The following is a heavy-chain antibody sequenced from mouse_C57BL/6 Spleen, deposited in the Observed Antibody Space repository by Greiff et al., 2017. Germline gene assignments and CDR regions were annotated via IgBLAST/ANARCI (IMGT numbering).Heavy chain of an antibody. Sequence: QVQLQQPGAELVRPGSSVKLSCKASGYTFTSYWMDWVKQRPGQGLEWIGNIYPSDSETHYNQKFKDKATLTVDKSSSTAYMQLSSLTSEDSAVDYCARSDYDRAMDYWGQGTSVTVSS. CDR2: IYPSDSET. D-gene: IGHD2-4*01. J-gene: IGHJ4*01. V-gene: IGHV1-61*01. CDR3: ARSDYDRAMDY. CDR1: GYTFTSYW.